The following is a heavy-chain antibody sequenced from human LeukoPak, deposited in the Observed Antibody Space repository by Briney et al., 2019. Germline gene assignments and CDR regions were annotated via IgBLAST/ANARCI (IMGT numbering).Heavy chain of an antibody. Sequence: SETLSLTCTVSGGSISSYYWSWIRQSPGEGLEWIGYINYSGSTNYNPSLKSRVTISVDTSKNQFSLKLNSVTAADTAVYYCARGDTWVDYWGQGTLVTVSS. CDR3: ARGDTWVDY. J-gene: IGHJ4*02. CDR2: INYSGST. V-gene: IGHV4-59*01. D-gene: IGHD5-18*01. CDR1: GGSISSYY.